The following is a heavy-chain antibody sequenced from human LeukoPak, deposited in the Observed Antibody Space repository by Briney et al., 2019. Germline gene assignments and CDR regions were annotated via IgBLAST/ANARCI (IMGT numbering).Heavy chain of an antibody. Sequence: SETLSLTCTVSGGSISSYYWSWIRQPPGKGLEWIGSIYYSGSTYYNPSLKSRVTISVDTSKNQFSLKLSSVTAADTAVYYCARSGSHYYYYMDVWGKGTTVTISS. V-gene: IGHV4-59*12. J-gene: IGHJ6*03. CDR2: IYYSGST. D-gene: IGHD1-26*01. CDR3: ARSGSHYYYYMDV. CDR1: GGSISSYY.